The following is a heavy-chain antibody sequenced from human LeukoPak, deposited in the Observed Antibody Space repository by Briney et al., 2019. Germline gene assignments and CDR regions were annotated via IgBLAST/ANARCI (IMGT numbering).Heavy chain of an antibody. V-gene: IGHV4-59*08. CDR1: GGSISSYY. CDR2: IYYSGTT. D-gene: IGHD3-10*01. CDR3: ARHLAPPLVREVRGVINRFGEKYYFDY. Sequence: KASETLSLTCTVSGGSISSYYWNWIRQPPGKGLELIGYIYYSGTTNYNPSLKSRVSMSVDTSKNQFSLKLSSVTAADTAVYYCARHLAPPLVREVRGVINRFGEKYYFDYWGQGTLVTVSS. J-gene: IGHJ4*02.